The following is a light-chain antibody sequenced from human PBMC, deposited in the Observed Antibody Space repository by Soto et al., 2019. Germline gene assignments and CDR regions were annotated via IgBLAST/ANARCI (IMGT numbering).Light chain of an antibody. CDR3: SSYTTKNSMV. V-gene: IGLV2-14*01. CDR2: AVN. J-gene: IGLJ2*01. CDR1: SSDIGGFNY. Sequence: QSVLTQPASVSGSPGQSITISCTGTSSDIGGFNYVSWYQQRPGQAPKLMIYAVNYRPSGVSNRFSGSKSANTASLTISGLRTEDEADYYCSSYTTKNSMVFGGGTKLTVL.